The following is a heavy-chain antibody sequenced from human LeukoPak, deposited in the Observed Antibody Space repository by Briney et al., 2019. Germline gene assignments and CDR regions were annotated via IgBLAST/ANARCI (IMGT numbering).Heavy chain of an antibody. CDR3: AKTSGGSADY. CDR2: IRYDGSNK. V-gene: IGHV3-30*02. D-gene: IGHD3-10*01. CDR1: GFTFSSYG. Sequence: AGGSLRLSCAASGFTFSSYGMHWVRQAPGKGLEWVAFIRYDGSNKYYADSVKGRFTISRDNSKSTLYLQMSSLRAEDTAVYYCAKTSGGSADYWGQGTLVTVSS. J-gene: IGHJ4*02.